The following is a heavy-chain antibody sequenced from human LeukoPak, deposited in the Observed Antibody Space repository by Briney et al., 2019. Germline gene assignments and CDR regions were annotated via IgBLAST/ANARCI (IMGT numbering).Heavy chain of an antibody. D-gene: IGHD6-13*01. CDR3: ARDKRGIAAAGTVDY. Sequence: PGGSLRLSCAASGFTFSSYSMNWVRQAPGKGLEWVSSISSSSSYIYYADSVKGRFTISRDNAKNSLYLQMNSLRAEDTAVYYCARDKRGIAAAGTVDYWGQGTLVTVSS. CDR2: ISSSSSYI. CDR1: GFTFSSYS. J-gene: IGHJ4*02. V-gene: IGHV3-21*01.